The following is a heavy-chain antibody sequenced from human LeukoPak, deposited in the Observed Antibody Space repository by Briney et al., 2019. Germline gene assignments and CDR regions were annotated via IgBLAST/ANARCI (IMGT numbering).Heavy chain of an antibody. D-gene: IGHD3-22*01. Sequence: GGSLRLSCAASGFTFSGSAMHWVRQASGKGLEWVGRIRSKANSYATAYAASGKGRFTISRDDSKNTAYMQMNRLKTEDTAVYYCTRHSYYYDSSGYYDFDYWGQGTLVTVSS. CDR1: GFTFSGSA. J-gene: IGHJ4*02. V-gene: IGHV3-73*01. CDR3: TRHSYYYDSSGYYDFDY. CDR2: IRSKANSYAT.